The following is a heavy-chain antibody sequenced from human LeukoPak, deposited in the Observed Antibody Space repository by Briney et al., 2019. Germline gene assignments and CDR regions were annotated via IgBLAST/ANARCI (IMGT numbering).Heavy chain of an antibody. CDR3: ARGHCSGGSCYSGFDY. Sequence: SSETLSLTCTVSGGSISSYYWSWIRQPPGKGLEWIGYIYYSGSTNYNPSLKSRVTISVDTSKNQFSLKLSSVTAADTAVYYCARGHCSGGSCYSGFDYWVQGTLVTVSS. D-gene: IGHD2-15*01. CDR1: GGSISSYY. CDR2: IYYSGST. V-gene: IGHV4-59*01. J-gene: IGHJ4*02.